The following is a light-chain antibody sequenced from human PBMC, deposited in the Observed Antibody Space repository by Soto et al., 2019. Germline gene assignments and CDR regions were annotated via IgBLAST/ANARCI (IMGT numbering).Light chain of an antibody. CDR2: DAS. CDR1: QSVSSY. CDR3: QQRSNWPPIT. Sequence: IVLTQSPAPLSLSPGERATLSCRSSQSVSSYLAWYQQKPGQAPRLLIYDASNRATGIPARFSGSGSGTDFTLTISSLEPDDFSVYYCQQRSNWPPITFGQGTRLEIK. J-gene: IGKJ5*01. V-gene: IGKV3-11*01.